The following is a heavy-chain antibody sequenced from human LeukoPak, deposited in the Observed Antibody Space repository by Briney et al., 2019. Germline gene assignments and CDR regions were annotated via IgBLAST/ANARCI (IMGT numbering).Heavy chain of an antibody. J-gene: IGHJ4*02. CDR3: ARGLIPTSSGAGY. D-gene: IGHD6-19*01. CDR1: GFTFRSYG. CDR2: ISYDGSIR. Sequence: GGSLRLSCAVSGFTFRSYGMHWVRQAPGKGLEWVAVISYDGSIRYYADSVKGRFTISRDNPKNTLYLQVNSLRTEDTAVYYCARGLIPTSSGAGYWGQGTLVTVSS. V-gene: IGHV3-30*03.